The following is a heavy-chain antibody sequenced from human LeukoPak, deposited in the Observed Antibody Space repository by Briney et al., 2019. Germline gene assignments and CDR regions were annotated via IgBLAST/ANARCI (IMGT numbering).Heavy chain of an antibody. V-gene: IGHV4-59*01. J-gene: IGHJ6*03. Sequence: KTSETLSLTCTVSGGSISSYYWSWIRQPPGKGLEWIGYIYYSGSTNYNPSLKSRVTISVDTSKNQFSLKLSSVTAADTAVYYCARGGSSSSWYFDPYYYYYMDVWGKGTTVTVSS. CDR2: IYYSGST. CDR1: GGSISSYY. D-gene: IGHD6-13*01. CDR3: ARGGSSSSWYFDPYYYYYMDV.